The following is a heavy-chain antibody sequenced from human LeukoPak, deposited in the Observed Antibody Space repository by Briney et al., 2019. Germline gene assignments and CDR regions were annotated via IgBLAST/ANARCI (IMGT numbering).Heavy chain of an antibody. D-gene: IGHD3-22*01. CDR2: TIPMYGIT. CDR3: ARELPFFYDSSGPLGY. J-gene: IGHJ4*02. V-gene: IGHV1-69*04. CDR1: GGTFSNHA. Sequence: SVTVSCKASGGTFSNHAISWVRQAPGQGLEWMGRTIPMYGITNYAQKFQGRVTITADKSTGTAYMALTSLRSEDTALYYCARELPFFYDSSGPLGYWGQGTLVTVSS.